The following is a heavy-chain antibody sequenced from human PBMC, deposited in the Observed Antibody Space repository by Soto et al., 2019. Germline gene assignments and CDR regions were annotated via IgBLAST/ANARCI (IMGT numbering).Heavy chain of an antibody. Sequence: GGPLRLSCAASGFTFSSYAMTWVRLAPGKGLEWVSTISTSGTKIYYADSVKGRFSISRDNSDNTVSLQMSSLRAEDPALYYCAKGNMVRGSYYGMDLWGPGTTVTVSS. CDR1: GFTFSSYA. J-gene: IGHJ6*02. V-gene: IGHV3-23*01. CDR2: ISTSGTKI. CDR3: AKGNMVRGSYYGMDL. D-gene: IGHD3-10*01.